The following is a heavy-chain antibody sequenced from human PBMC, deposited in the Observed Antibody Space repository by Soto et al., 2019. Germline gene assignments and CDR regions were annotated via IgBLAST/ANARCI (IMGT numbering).Heavy chain of an antibody. J-gene: IGHJ6*03. Sequence: QAQLVQSGAEVKKPGASVKVSCKASGYTFTNYAVHWLRQAPGQGLEWMGWLNAGNGDTKYSPTCQDRVTISRDTSASIAYMELSSLRSEDTAVYYCARQGIPYNSGSGDYFYYYYNYMDVWGKGTTVTVSS. D-gene: IGHD3-10*01. CDR3: ARQGIPYNSGSGDYFYYYYNYMDV. V-gene: IGHV1-3*01. CDR1: GYTFTNYA. CDR2: LNAGNGDT.